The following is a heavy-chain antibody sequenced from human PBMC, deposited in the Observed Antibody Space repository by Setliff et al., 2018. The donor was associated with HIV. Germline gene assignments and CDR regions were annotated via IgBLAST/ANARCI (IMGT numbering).Heavy chain of an antibody. J-gene: IGHJ1*01. D-gene: IGHD6-13*01. CDR3: ATDPGYSSTWYSESFQH. Sequence: ASVKVSCKISGYTLTELSVHWVRQAPGRGLEWMANFDPEDGETFYAQKFQGRLTMTEDTSTDTAYMELSSLRSDDTAMYYCATDPGYSSTWYSESFQHWGQGTVVTVSS. CDR1: GYTLTELS. CDR2: FDPEDGET. V-gene: IGHV1-24*01.